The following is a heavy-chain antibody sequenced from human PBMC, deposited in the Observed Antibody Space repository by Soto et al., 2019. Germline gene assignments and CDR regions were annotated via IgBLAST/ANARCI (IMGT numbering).Heavy chain of an antibody. J-gene: IGHJ3*02. D-gene: IGHD3-22*01. CDR1: GGTFSSYA. CDR2: IIPIFGTA. CDR3: ARERTDYYDSSQAPSAFDI. V-gene: IGHV1-69*13. Sequence: GASVKVSCKASGGTFSSYAISWVRQAPGQGLDWMGGIIPIFGTANYAQKFQGRVTITADESTSTAYMELSSLRSEDTAVYYCARERTDYYDSSQAPSAFDIWGQGTMVTVSS.